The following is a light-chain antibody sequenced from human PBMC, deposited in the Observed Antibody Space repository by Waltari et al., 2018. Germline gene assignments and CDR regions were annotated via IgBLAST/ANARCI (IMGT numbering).Light chain of an antibody. CDR2: DAS. Sequence: EIVLPPSPATLSLSPGVRATLSCSASQTVGNFLAWYQHKHSQAPRLLIHDASNKATDIAATFSGSGSGTDVTLTISSLQPEDFALEYCQQRSGWPPSSTFGQGTRLEI. CDR3: QQRSGWPPSST. CDR1: QTVGNF. V-gene: IGKV3-11*01. J-gene: IGKJ5*01.